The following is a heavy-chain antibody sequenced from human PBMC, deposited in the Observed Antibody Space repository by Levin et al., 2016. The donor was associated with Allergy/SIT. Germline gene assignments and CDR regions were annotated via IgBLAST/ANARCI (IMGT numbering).Heavy chain of an antibody. V-gene: IGHV3-7*03. CDR1: GFTFSSYG. CDR2: INPDGSEK. CDR3: ARDRGVDV. D-gene: IGHD3-10*01. J-gene: IGHJ6*02. Sequence: GGSLRLSCAASGFTFSSYGMHWVRQAPGKGLEWVATINPDGSEKYYVDSVKGRFTISRDNAKNSLYLQMNSLRAEDTAVYYCARDRGVDVWGQGTTVTVSS.